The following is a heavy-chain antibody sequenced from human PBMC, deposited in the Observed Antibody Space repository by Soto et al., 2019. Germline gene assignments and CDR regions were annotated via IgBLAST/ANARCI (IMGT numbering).Heavy chain of an antibody. CDR3: ARHAPVRSFDWFRPVEGDY. CDR2: IYYSGST. J-gene: IGHJ4*02. Sequence: SETLSLTCTVSGGSISSYYWSWIRQPPGKGLEWIGYIYYSGSTNYNPSLKSRVTISVDTSKNQFSLKLSSVTAADTAVYYCARHAPVRSFDWFRPVEGDYWGQGTLVTVS. D-gene: IGHD3-9*01. V-gene: IGHV4-59*08. CDR1: GGSISSYY.